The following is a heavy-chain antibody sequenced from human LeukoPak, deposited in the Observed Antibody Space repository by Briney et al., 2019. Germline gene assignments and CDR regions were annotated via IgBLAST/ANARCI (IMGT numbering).Heavy chain of an antibody. D-gene: IGHD6-13*01. CDR3: AARAATGTIVDS. J-gene: IGHJ4*02. V-gene: IGHV4-39*01. CDR1: GGSISTSSYY. CDR2: MYYSGTT. Sequence: PSETLSLTCTVSGGSISTSSYYWGWIRQPPGKGLEWIGNMYYSGTTYYDPSLKSRVTMSVDTSKNQFSLRLTPVAAADTAVYYCAARAATGTIVDSWGQGTLVTVSS.